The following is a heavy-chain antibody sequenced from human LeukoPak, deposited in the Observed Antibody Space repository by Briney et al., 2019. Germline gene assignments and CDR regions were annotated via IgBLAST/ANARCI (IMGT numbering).Heavy chain of an antibody. Sequence: GESLKISFKGSGYHFANSWIGWVRQMPGKGLEWIGMMYPGDSDTTYSPSFQGQVTLSADKSINTAYLQWNSLKASDTAMYYCTRLHDSGSYCDHWGQGTLVTVSS. J-gene: IGHJ4*02. CDR1: GYHFANSW. CDR3: TRLHDSGSYCDH. CDR2: MYPGDSDT. V-gene: IGHV5-51*01. D-gene: IGHD3-10*01.